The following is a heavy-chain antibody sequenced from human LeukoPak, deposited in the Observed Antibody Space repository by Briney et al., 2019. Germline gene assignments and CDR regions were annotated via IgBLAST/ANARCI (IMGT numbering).Heavy chain of an antibody. J-gene: IGHJ2*01. V-gene: IGHV3-21*01. CDR1: GFTFSSYS. CDR2: IDTSTTYM. Sequence: GGSQRLSCAASGFTFSSYSMNWVRQAPGKGLEWVSSIDTSTTYMTYADSVEGRFTISRDNARNSLYLQMNSLRAEDTAVYYCAREAGTGERWYFDLWGRGTLVTVSS. D-gene: IGHD7-27*01. CDR3: AREAGTGERWYFDL.